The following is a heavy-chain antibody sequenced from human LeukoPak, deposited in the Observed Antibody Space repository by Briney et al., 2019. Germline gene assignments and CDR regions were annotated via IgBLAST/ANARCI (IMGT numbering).Heavy chain of an antibody. D-gene: IGHD3-16*01. CDR2: INEDETGK. J-gene: IGHJ5*02. CDR1: GFIVSNFW. CDR3: ATDAFSYPNT. V-gene: IGHV3-7*01. Sequence: TGGSLRLSCTGSGFIVSNFWMAWVRQAPGKGLEWVANINEDETGKYYVDSVKGRFTISRDNAKNSLFLQMNSVRVEDTAVYYCATDAFSYPNTWGQGTQVTVSS.